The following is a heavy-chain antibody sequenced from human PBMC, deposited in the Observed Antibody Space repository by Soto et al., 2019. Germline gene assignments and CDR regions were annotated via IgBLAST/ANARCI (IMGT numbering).Heavy chain of an antibody. CDR2: FIPVYRTL. CDR1: GGSFGNSA. Sequence: EASVKVSCKTSGGSFGNSATNWVRQTPGQGLEWLGGFIPVYRTLNYAQKFQGRVTITADESTGTAYMTLSSLASNDTAVYYCATGVIWIGYFTVDSWGQGTRVTVSS. D-gene: IGHD3-3*01. J-gene: IGHJ4*02. V-gene: IGHV1-69*13. CDR3: ATGVIWIGYFTVDS.